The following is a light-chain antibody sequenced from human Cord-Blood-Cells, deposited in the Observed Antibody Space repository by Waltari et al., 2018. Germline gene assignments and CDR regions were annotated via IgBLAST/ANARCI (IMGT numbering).Light chain of an antibody. CDR2: EGS. CDR1: SSDVGSYNL. V-gene: IGLV2-23*03. J-gene: IGLJ3*02. CDR3: CSYAGSSTFL. Sequence: QSALTQPASVSGSPGQSITISCTGTSSDVGSYNLVSWYQQHPGKAPKLMIYEGSKRPSGFSNRFSGSKSGNTASLTISGLQAEDEADYYCCSYAGSSTFLFGGGTKLTVL.